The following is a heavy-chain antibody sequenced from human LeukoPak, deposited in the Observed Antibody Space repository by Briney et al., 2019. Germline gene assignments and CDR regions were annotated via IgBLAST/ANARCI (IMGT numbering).Heavy chain of an antibody. V-gene: IGHV3-23*01. Sequence: GGSLRLSCAASGFTFSSTSMSWVRQAPGKGLEWVAVTVGGGDGTYYADSVKGRFTISRDNSEKTLYLQMSSLRAEDTAVYYCATGSGYYYGHWGQGTLVSVSS. J-gene: IGHJ4*02. CDR3: ATGSGYYYGH. CDR1: GFTFSSTS. CDR2: TVGGGDGT. D-gene: IGHD3-22*01.